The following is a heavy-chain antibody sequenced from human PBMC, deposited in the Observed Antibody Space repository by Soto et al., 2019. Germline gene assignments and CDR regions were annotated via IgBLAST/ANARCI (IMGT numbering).Heavy chain of an antibody. J-gene: IGHJ4*02. Sequence: SETLSLTCTVSGGSISSSSSYWGWIRQPPGKGLEWVGSIYYLGNTYYNPSLGGRVSISVDTSKNQFSLKLSSVTAADTAVYYCACNYYDFWSGYYSVGYFDYWAQGTPVTVSS. V-gene: IGHV4-39*01. CDR2: IYYLGNT. CDR1: GGSISSSSSY. CDR3: ACNYYDFWSGYYSVGYFDY. D-gene: IGHD3-3*01.